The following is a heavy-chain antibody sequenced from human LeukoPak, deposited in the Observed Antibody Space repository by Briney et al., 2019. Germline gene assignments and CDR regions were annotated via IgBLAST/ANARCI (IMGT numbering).Heavy chain of an antibody. CDR3: ARGAWATRLGS. D-gene: IGHD2-15*01. Sequence: PSETLSLTCAVYGESLNSYYWSWLRQPPGKGLEWIGEIYESGSTEYNPSLKSRVTISMVPSKQQLSLSLTSVTAADTAVYYCARGAWATRLGSWGRGTPVIVSS. CDR1: GESLNSYY. J-gene: IGHJ4*02. V-gene: IGHV4-34*01. CDR2: IYESGST.